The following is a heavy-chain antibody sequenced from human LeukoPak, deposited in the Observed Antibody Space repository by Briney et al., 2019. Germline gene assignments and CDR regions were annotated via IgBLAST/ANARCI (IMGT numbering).Heavy chain of an antibody. Sequence: PGRSLRLSCAASRFTFSSYAMHWVRQAPGKGLEWVAVISYDGSNKYYADSVKGRFTISRDNSKNTLYLQMNSLRDEDTAVYYCARGADIVVVVAAISLWGQGTLVTVSS. CDR2: ISYDGSNK. D-gene: IGHD2-15*01. CDR3: ARGADIVVVVAAISL. CDR1: RFTFSSYA. V-gene: IGHV3-30*01. J-gene: IGHJ4*02.